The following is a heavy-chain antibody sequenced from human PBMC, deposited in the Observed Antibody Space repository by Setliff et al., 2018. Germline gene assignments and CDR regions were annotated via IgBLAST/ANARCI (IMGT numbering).Heavy chain of an antibody. D-gene: IGHD2-15*01. CDR3: ATNSGGNTIDAFDI. Sequence: GASVNVSCKVSGYTLTELSMHWVRQAPGKGLEWMGGFDPEDGETIYEQKFQGRVTMTEDTSTDTAYMELSSLRSEDTAVYYCATNSGGNTIDAFDIWGQGTMVTVSS. CDR1: GYTLTELS. J-gene: IGHJ3*02. V-gene: IGHV1-24*01. CDR2: FDPEDGET.